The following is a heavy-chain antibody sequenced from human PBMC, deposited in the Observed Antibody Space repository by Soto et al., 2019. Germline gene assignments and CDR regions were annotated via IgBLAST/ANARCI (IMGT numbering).Heavy chain of an antibody. CDR3: ARDLAGSSSWSNCFDP. J-gene: IGHJ5*02. CDR1: GYTFTSYG. D-gene: IGHD6-13*01. V-gene: IGHV1-18*01. CDR2: ISAYNGNT. Sequence: ASVKLSWKASGYTFTSYGISWVRQAPGQGLEWMGWISAYNGNTNYAQKLQGRVTMTTDTSTSTAYMELRSLRSDDTAVYYCARDLAGSSSWSNCFDPWGQGTLVTVSS.